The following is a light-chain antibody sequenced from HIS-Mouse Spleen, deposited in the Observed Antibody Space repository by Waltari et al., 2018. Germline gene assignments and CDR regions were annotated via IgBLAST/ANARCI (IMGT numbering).Light chain of an antibody. V-gene: IGLV1-44*01. CDR1: SSNIGSNT. Sequence: QSVLTQPPSASGTPGPRVTISCSGSSSNIGSNTVNWYQQLPGTAPKLLIYSNNQRPAGVPDRLSGSKSGTAASLAISGLQSEDEADYYCAAWDDSLNVVFGGGTKLTVL. CDR3: AAWDDSLNVV. J-gene: IGLJ2*01. CDR2: SNN.